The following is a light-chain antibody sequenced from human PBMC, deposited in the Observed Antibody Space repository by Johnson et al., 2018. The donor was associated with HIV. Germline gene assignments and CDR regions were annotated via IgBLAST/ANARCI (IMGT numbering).Light chain of an antibody. CDR3: GTWDSSLSAGRV. CDR2: DNN. J-gene: IGLJ1*01. Sequence: QPVLTQPPSVSAAPGQKVTISCSGSCSNIGNNYVSWYQQLPGTAPKLLIYDNNKRPSGIPDRFSGSKSGTSATLGITGLQTGDEADYYCGTWDSSLSAGRVFGTGTKVTVL. V-gene: IGLV1-51*01. CDR1: CSNIGNNY.